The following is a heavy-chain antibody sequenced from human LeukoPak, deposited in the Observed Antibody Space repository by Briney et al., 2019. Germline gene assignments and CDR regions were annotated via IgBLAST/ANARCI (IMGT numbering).Heavy chain of an antibody. J-gene: IGHJ4*02. V-gene: IGHV3-74*01. CDR3: ARIGGSGSYSGHYFDH. CDR2: ISTDGSVT. Sequence: GGSLRLSCAASGFTYSTYWMHWVRRAPGKGLVWVSRISTDGSVTSYADSVKGRFTISRDNAKNTMYLQMNSLRAEDTAVYYCARIGGSGSYSGHYFDHWGQGTLVTVSS. CDR1: GFTYSTYW. D-gene: IGHD3-10*01.